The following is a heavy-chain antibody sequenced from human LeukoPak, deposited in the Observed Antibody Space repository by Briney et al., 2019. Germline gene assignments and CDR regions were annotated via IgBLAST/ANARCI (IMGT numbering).Heavy chain of an antibody. V-gene: IGHV4-34*01. CDR2: INDSGNT. J-gene: IGHJ6*03. CDR1: VGSFSGYH. Sequence: SERLSLTCAVYVGSFSGYHWSWIRQPPGKGLEWIGEINDSGNTNYKSSLKSRVTISVDTSKNQFSLKLSSVTAADTAVYYCARGPSGYSYGYPYYYYYMDVWGKGTTVTISS. CDR3: ARGPSGYSYGYPYYYYYMDV. D-gene: IGHD5-18*01.